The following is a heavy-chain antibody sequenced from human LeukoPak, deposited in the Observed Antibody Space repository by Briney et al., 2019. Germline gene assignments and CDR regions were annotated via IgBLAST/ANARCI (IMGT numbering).Heavy chain of an antibody. V-gene: IGHV3-74*03. Sequence: GGSLRLSCTASGFTFSGHWIHWVRQPPGMGLVWVSRINERGTDSMYAESVKGRFTISRDNAKNTLYLQMNSLRAEDTAVYYCAKGRGTMVRGVISYWGQGTLVTVSS. CDR1: GFTFSGHW. CDR2: INERGTDS. D-gene: IGHD3-10*01. CDR3: AKGRGTMVRGVISY. J-gene: IGHJ4*02.